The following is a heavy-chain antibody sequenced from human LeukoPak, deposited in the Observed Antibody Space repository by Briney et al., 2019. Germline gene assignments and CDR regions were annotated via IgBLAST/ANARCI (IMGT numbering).Heavy chain of an antibody. V-gene: IGHV3-23*01. J-gene: IGHJ6*03. Sequence: PGGSLRLSCAASGFTFSSYAMSWVRQAPGKGLEWVSAISGSGGSTYYADSVKGRFTISRDNSKNTLYLQMNSLRAEDTAVYYCAKGLGEWELQGYYYYMDVWGKGTTVTVSS. D-gene: IGHD1-26*01. CDR1: GFTFSSYA. CDR2: ISGSGGST. CDR3: AKGLGEWELQGYYYYMDV.